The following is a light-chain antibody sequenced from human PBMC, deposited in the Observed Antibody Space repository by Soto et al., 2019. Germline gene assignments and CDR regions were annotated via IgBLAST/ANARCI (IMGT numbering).Light chain of an antibody. CDR2: RAS. Sequence: EIGLTQSPCTLSLSPGERATLSCRASQSVSSNYLAWYQQKPGQAPKVLIYRASIRATGIPDRFTGSGYGTDFNLTISRLETEDFAVYYCQQYGSSPLTFGGGTKVDIK. CDR3: QQYGSSPLT. CDR1: QSVSSNY. V-gene: IGKV3-20*01. J-gene: IGKJ4*01.